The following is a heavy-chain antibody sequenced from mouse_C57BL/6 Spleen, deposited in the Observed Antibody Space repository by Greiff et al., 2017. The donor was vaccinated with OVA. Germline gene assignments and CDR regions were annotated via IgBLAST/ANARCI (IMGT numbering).Heavy chain of an antibody. CDR2: INPNNGGT. CDR3: AREYYYGSSYWYFDV. CDR1: GYTFTDYY. J-gene: IGHJ1*03. V-gene: IGHV1-26*01. D-gene: IGHD1-1*01. Sequence: VQLQQSGPELVKPGASVKISCKASGYTFTDYYMNWVKQSHGKSLEWIGDINPNNGGTSYNQKFKGKATLTVDKSSSTAYMELRSLTSEDSAVYYCAREYYYGSSYWYFDVWGTGTTVTVSS.